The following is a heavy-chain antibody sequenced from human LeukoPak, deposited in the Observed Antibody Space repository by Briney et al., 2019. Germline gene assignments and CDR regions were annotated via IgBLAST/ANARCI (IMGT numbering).Heavy chain of an antibody. Sequence: GGSLRLSCAASGFTFSSYDMHWVRQATGKGLEWVSAIGTAGDTYYPGSVKGRFTISRENAKNSLYLQMNSLRAEDTAVYYCATEDPTFGTDYWGQGTLVTVSS. CDR2: IGTAGDT. J-gene: IGHJ4*02. V-gene: IGHV3-13*01. D-gene: IGHD3-16*01. CDR1: GFTFSSYD. CDR3: ATEDPTFGTDY.